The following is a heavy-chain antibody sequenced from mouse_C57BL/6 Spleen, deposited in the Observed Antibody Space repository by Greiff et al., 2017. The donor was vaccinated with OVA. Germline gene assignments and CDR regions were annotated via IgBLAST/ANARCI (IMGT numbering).Heavy chain of an antibody. V-gene: IGHV8-12*01. CDR2: IYWDDDK. Sequence: QVTLKESGPGILQSSQTLSLTCSFSGFSLSTSGMGVSWIRQPSGKGLEWLAHIYWDDDKRYNPSLKSRLTISKDTSRNQVFLKITSVDTADTATYYCARSSSLYGSSPPYAMDYWGQGTSVTVSS. D-gene: IGHD1-1*01. J-gene: IGHJ4*01. CDR3: ARSSSLYGSSPPYAMDY. CDR1: GFSLSTSGMG.